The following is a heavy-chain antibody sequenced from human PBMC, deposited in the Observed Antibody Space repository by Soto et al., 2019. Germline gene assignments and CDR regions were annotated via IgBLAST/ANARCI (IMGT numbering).Heavy chain of an antibody. D-gene: IGHD2-21*02. Sequence: QVQLVQSGAEVKKPGSSVKVSCKASGGTFSSYAISWVRQAPGQGLEWMGGIIPIFGTANYAQKFQGRVTITADKSTSTAYMELSSLRSEDTAVYYCASEGHCGGDCYSYFQHWGQGTLVTVSS. J-gene: IGHJ1*01. CDR2: IIPIFGTA. CDR3: ASEGHCGGDCYSYFQH. V-gene: IGHV1-69*06. CDR1: GGTFSSYA.